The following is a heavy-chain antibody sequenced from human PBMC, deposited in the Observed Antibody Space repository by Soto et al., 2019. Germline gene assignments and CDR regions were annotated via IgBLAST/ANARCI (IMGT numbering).Heavy chain of an antibody. V-gene: IGHV4-39*01. CDR3: ARHHSSKQWLVLGY. CDR2: IYYSGST. CDR1: RGSIRSSSYS. D-gene: IGHD6-19*01. Sequence: SETPSLTCTVYRGSIRSSSYSWGWVRPPPGKGLEWIGSIYYSGSTYYNPSLKSRVTISVDTSKNQFSLKLSSVTAADTAVYYCARHHSSKQWLVLGYWGQGTLVTVSS. J-gene: IGHJ4*02.